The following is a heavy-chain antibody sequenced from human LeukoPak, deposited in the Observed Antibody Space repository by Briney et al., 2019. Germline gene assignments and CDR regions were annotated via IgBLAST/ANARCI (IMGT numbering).Heavy chain of an antibody. D-gene: IGHD6-19*01. V-gene: IGHV3-7*01. CDR1: RVTLSTYA. CDR3: ARIAVAGTFFDY. Sequence: PGGSLRLSCAASRVTLSTYAMSWARQAPGKGLEWVANIKQDGSEKYYVDSVKGRFTISRDNAKNSLYLQMNSLRAEDTAVYYCARIAVAGTFFDYWGQGTLVTVSS. CDR2: IKQDGSEK. J-gene: IGHJ4*02.